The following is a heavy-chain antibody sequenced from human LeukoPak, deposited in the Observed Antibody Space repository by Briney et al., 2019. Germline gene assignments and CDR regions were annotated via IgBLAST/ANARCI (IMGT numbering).Heavy chain of an antibody. CDR1: GVSISSSNSY. V-gene: IGHV4-39*01. CDR3: ARQTGSGLFILP. D-gene: IGHD3/OR15-3a*01. Sequence: PSETLSLTCTVSGVSISSSNSYWGWIRQPPGKGLEWIGSIYYSGNTYYNASLKSQVSISIDTSENQFSLRLTSVTAADTAVYYCARQTGSGLFILPGGQGTLVTVSS. CDR2: IYYSGNT. J-gene: IGHJ4*02.